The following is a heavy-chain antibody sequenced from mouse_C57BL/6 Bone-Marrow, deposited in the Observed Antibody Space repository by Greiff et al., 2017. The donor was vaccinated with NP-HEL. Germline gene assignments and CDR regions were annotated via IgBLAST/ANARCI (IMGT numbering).Heavy chain of an antibody. CDR2: INPSSGYT. Sequence: QVQLQQSGAELARPGASVKMSCKASGYTFTSYTMHWVKQRPGQGLEWIGYINPSSGYTKYNQKFKDKATLTADKSSSTAYMQLSSLTSEDSAVYYCASYYYGSSLYYFDYWGQGTTLTVSS. J-gene: IGHJ2*01. CDR1: GYTFTSYT. CDR3: ASYYYGSSLYYFDY. D-gene: IGHD1-1*01. V-gene: IGHV1-4*01.